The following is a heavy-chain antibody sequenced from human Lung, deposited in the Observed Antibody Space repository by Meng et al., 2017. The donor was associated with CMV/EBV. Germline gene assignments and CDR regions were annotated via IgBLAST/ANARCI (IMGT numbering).Heavy chain of an antibody. CDR2: IYHSGST. CDR1: GGSIRSSNW. D-gene: IGHD6-19*01. Sequence: QGQRRGSAPRLVKLSGTMPLTCAVSGGSIRSSNWWSWVRQPPGKGLEWIGEIYHSGSTNYNPSLKSRVTISVDKSKNQFSLKLSSVTAADTAVYYCASFPPPGKQWLVTDYWGQGTLVTVAS. V-gene: IGHV4-4*02. J-gene: IGHJ4*02. CDR3: ASFPPPGKQWLVTDY.